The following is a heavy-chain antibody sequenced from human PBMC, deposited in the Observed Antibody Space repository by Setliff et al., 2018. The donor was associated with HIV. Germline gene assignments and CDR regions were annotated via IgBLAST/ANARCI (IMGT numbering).Heavy chain of an antibody. J-gene: IGHJ6*04. Sequence: GASMKVSCKASATFTNVDIHWLRRATGQGLEWMGWMNPNSGVSGYGQKFQGRVTMTRDTSISTAYMELSSLTSEDTAVYYCARGKGVGGVIITGGLDVWGKGTTVTVSS. V-gene: IGHV1-8*01. CDR2: MNPNSGVS. CDR1: ATFTNVD. CDR3: ARGKGVGGVIITGGLDV. D-gene: IGHD3-10*01.